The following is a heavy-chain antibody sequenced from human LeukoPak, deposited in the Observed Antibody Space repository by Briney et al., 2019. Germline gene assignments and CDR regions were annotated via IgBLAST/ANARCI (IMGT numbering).Heavy chain of an antibody. CDR2: FYSGDTT. V-gene: IGHV3-53*01. CDR1: GFTVSSTY. Sequence: GGSLRLSCAASGFTVSSTYMSWVRQAPGKGLEWVSVFYSGDTTYYANSVKGRFTISRDNSKNTLYLQMNSLRAEDTAVYYCAKESRVAAAGNYFDYWGQGTLVTVSS. CDR3: AKESRVAAAGNYFDY. J-gene: IGHJ4*02. D-gene: IGHD6-25*01.